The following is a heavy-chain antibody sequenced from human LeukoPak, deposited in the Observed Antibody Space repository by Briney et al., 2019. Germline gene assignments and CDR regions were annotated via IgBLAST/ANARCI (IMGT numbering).Heavy chain of an antibody. Sequence: GGSLRLSCAASGFTFSSYVITWVRQAPGKGLEWVSDIVGSGGNTFYANSVKGRFTISRDNSKNTLYLQMSSLRAEDSALYYCAKGSGYYGSNAEYYFDYWGQGTLVTASS. D-gene: IGHD4-23*01. CDR1: GFTFSSYV. CDR2: IVGSGGNT. J-gene: IGHJ4*02. CDR3: AKGSGYYGSNAEYYFDY. V-gene: IGHV3-23*01.